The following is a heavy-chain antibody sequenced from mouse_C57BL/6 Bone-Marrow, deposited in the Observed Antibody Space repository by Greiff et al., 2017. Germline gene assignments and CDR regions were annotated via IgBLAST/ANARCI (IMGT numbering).Heavy chain of an antibody. CDR3: ARLLTGTYWYFDV. Sequence: QVQLQQPGTELVKPWASVKLSCKASGYTFTSYWMHWVKQRPGQGLEWIGNINPSNGGTNYNEKFKSKATLTVDKSSSTAYMQLSSLTSEDSAVYYCARLLTGTYWYFDVWGTGTTVTVSS. J-gene: IGHJ1*03. D-gene: IGHD4-1*01. CDR2: INPSNGGT. CDR1: GYTFTSYW. V-gene: IGHV1-53*01.